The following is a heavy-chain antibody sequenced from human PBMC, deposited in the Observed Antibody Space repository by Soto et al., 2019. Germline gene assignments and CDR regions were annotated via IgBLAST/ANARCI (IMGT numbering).Heavy chain of an antibody. V-gene: IGHV1-46*01. Sequence: GASVKVSFKACGSTFRNYYIHWVRQAPGQGLEWVGLINPSGGSTRDAQRFQGRDTMTTDTSTSTVYMELSSLRPGDTAIYYCARHYQLLFVGSLGINVGGQGTTVTV. CDR3: ARHYQLLFVGSLGINV. J-gene: IGHJ6*01. D-gene: IGHD3-10*01. CDR1: GSTFRNYY. CDR2: INPSGGST.